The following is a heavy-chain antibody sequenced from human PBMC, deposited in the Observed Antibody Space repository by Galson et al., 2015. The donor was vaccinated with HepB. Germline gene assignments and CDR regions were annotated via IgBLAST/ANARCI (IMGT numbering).Heavy chain of an antibody. CDR3: AHRSEPIVGATTTYWFYY. CDR2: IYWDDDK. V-gene: IGHV2-5*02. CDR1: GFSLSTSGVG. D-gene: IGHD1-26*01. J-gene: IGHJ4*02. Sequence: PALVKPTQTLTLTCTFSGFSLSTSGVGVGWIRQPPGKALEWLALIYWDDDKRYSPSLKSRLTITKDTSKNQMVLTMTNMDPVDTATYYCAHRSEPIVGATTTYWFYYWGQGTLVTVSS.